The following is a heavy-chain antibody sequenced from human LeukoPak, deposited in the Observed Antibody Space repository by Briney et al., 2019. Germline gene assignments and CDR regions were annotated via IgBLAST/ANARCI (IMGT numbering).Heavy chain of an antibody. D-gene: IGHD2-15*01. J-gene: IGHJ4*02. CDR1: GFTFSSYG. Sequence: GGSLRLSCAASGFTFSSYGMNWVRQAPGKGLEWISYISSRSSTIYYADSVKGRFTISRDNAKNSLFLQMNSLRDEDTAVYYCARGCSGGSCFGDFDYWGQGTLGAVSS. V-gene: IGHV3-48*02. CDR2: ISSRSSTI. CDR3: ARGCSGGSCFGDFDY.